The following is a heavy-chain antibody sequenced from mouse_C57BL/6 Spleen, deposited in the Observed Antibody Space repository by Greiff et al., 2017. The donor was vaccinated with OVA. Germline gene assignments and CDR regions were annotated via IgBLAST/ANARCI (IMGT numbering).Heavy chain of an antibody. Sequence: VQLQQPGAELVKPGASVKLSCKASGYTFTSYWMQWVKQRPGQGLEWIGEIDPSDSYTNYNQKFKGKATLTVDTSSSTAYMQLSSLTSEDSAVYYCARYGTPFDYWGQGTTLTVSS. J-gene: IGHJ2*01. CDR2: IDPSDSYT. CDR3: ARYGTPFDY. V-gene: IGHV1-50*01. D-gene: IGHD2-1*01. CDR1: GYTFTSYW.